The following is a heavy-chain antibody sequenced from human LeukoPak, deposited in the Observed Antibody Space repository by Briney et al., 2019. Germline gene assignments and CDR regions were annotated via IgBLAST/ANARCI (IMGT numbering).Heavy chain of an antibody. D-gene: IGHD3-16*02. CDR3: TSQRTVVRPPDYRRVDS. Sequence: MPGGSLRLSCAASGFTFSNAWMSWVRQAPGKGLEWVGRIKCKTDGGTTDYAAPVKGRFTISRDDSRDTLYLQMNGLKTEDTAVYYCTSQRTVVRPPDYRRVDSWGQGSLVTVSS. CDR2: IKCKTDGGTT. V-gene: IGHV3-15*01. CDR1: GFTFSNAW. J-gene: IGHJ4*02.